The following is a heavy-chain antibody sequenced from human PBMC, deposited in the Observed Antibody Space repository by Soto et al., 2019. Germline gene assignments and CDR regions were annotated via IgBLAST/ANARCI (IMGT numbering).Heavy chain of an antibody. CDR2: ISGSGGSP. CDR3: XXXXXXXXXXXXPDY. V-gene: IGHV3-23*01. J-gene: IGHJ4*01. Sequence: EVQVLESGGGLVQPGGSLRLSCAASGFTFSSYTMAWVRQAPGKGLEWVSSISGSGGSPYYADSVQGRFTISRDNYKXXXXXXXXXXXXXXXXXXXXXXXXXXXXXXXXPDYWGHGTLVIVSS. CDR1: GFTFSSYT.